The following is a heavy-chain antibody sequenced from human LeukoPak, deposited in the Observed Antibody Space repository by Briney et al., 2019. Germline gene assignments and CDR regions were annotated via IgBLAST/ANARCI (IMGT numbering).Heavy chain of an antibody. V-gene: IGHV3-30*03. D-gene: IGHD3-22*01. CDR2: ISYDGSNK. CDR3: TSYRAYYYDSSGYPREDYFDY. Sequence: GGSLRLSCAASGFTFSSYGMHWVRQAPGKGLEWVAVISYDGSNKYYADSVKGRFTISRDNSKNTLYLQMNSLKTEDTAVYYCTSYRAYYYDSSGYPREDYFDYWGQGTLVTVSS. CDR1: GFTFSSYG. J-gene: IGHJ4*02.